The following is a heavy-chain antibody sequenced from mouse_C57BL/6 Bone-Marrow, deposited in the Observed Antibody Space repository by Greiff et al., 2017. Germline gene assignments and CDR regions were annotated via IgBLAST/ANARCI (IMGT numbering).Heavy chain of an antibody. CDR1: GFTFSDYY. CDR3: ARQPHLDGAMDY. Sequence: EVHLVESGGGLVQPGGSLKLSCAASGFTFSDYYMYWVRQTPEKRLEWVAYISNGGGSTYYPDTVKGRFTISRDNAKNTLYLQMSRLKSEDTAMYYCARQPHLDGAMDYWGQGTSVTVSS. J-gene: IGHJ4*01. CDR2: ISNGGGST. V-gene: IGHV5-12*01.